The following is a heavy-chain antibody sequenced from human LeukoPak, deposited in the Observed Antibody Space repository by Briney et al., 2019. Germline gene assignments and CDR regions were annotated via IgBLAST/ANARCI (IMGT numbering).Heavy chain of an antibody. Sequence: GGSLRLSCAASGFTFSDYYMNWIRQAPGKGVEWLSYISSSGSTIYYADSVKGRFTISRDNAKNSLYLQMNSLRAEDTAVYYCANTKRDVTVSNAYYYYYYGMDVWGQGTTVTVSS. CDR3: ANTKRDVTVSNAYYYYYYGMDV. CDR2: ISSSGSTI. J-gene: IGHJ6*02. D-gene: IGHD4-11*01. V-gene: IGHV3-11*01. CDR1: GFTFSDYY.